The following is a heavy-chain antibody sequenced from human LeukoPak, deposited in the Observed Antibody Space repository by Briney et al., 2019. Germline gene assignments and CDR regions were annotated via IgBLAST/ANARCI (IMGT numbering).Heavy chain of an antibody. CDR1: GGSISSYY. J-gene: IGHJ4*02. V-gene: IGHV4-34*01. CDR2: INHSGST. D-gene: IGHD3-10*01. Sequence: SETLSLTCTVSGGSISSYYWSWIRQPPGKGLEWIGEINHSGSTNYNPSLKSRVTISVDTSKNQFSLKLSSVTAADTAVYYCARGHRGRFRVPFDYWGQGTLVTVSS. CDR3: ARGHRGRFRVPFDY.